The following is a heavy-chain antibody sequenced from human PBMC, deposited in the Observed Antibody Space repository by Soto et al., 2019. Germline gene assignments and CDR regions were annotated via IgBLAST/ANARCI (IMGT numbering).Heavy chain of an antibody. CDR2: IYYSGST. CDR3: ARYSYVYYYMDV. Sequence: SETLSLTCTVSGGSISSYYWSWIRQPPGKGLEWIGYIYYSGSTNYNPSIKSRVTISVDTSKNQFSLKLSSVTAADTAVYYCARYSYVYYYMDVWGKGTTVTVSS. D-gene: IGHD5-18*01. V-gene: IGHV4-59*08. CDR1: GGSISSYY. J-gene: IGHJ6*03.